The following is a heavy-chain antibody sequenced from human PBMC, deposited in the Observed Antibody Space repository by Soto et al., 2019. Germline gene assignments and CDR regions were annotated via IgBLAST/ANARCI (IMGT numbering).Heavy chain of an antibody. J-gene: IGHJ6*02. D-gene: IGHD4-17*01. CDR3: ARDPTTVTTTGIPRNRYGMDV. CDR2: IWYDGSNK. V-gene: IGHV3-33*01. CDR1: GFTFSSYG. Sequence: GGSLRLSCAASGFTFSSYGMHWVRQAPGKGLEWVAVIWYDGSNKYYADSVKGRFTISRDNSKNTLYLQMNSLRAEDTAVYYCARDPTTVTTTGIPRNRYGMDVWGQGTTVTVSS.